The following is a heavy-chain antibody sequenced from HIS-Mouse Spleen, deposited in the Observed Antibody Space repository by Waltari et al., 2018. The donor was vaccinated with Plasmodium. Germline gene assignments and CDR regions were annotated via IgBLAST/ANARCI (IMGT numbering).Heavy chain of an antibody. Sequence: QVQLVESGGGVVQPGRSLSLSCAASGFTSSSFGMPWARQAPGKGLEWVAVISYDGSNKYFADSVKGRFTISRDNSKNTLYLQMNSLRAEDTAVYYCAKDRRSSSWYVDYWGQGTLVTVSS. CDR2: ISYDGSNK. V-gene: IGHV3-30*18. CDR3: AKDRRSSSWYVDY. D-gene: IGHD6-13*01. CDR1: GFTSSSFG. J-gene: IGHJ4*02.